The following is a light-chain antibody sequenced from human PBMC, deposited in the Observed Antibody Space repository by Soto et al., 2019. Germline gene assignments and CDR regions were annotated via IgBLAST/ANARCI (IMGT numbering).Light chain of an antibody. V-gene: IGLV2-8*01. CDR1: SSDIGGYNF. CDR3: SSHGGSNNPYV. J-gene: IGLJ1*01. CDR2: EVT. Sequence: QSALTQPPAASGSPGQSVAISCTGTSSDIGGYNFVSWYQQHPGKAPKLMIYEVTKRPSGVPDRFSGSKSGNTATLIVSGLQPEDEADYCSSHGGSNNPYVFGTGTKLTVL.